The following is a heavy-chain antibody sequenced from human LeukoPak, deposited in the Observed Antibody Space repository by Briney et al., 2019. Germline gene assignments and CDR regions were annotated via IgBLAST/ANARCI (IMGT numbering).Heavy chain of an antibody. CDR2: MYLSGTT. CDR1: GDSINSLDL. D-gene: IGHD3-22*01. CDR3: AGLVGRYSSGLYYYYFDY. V-gene: IGHV4-4*02. Sequence: SETLSLTCTVSGDSINSLDLWSWVRQPPGEGLEWIGEMYLSGTTHSNPSVKSRVTISIDKSKNQFFLNLSSVTAADTAVYYCAGLVGRYSSGLYYYYFDYWGQGTLVTVSS. J-gene: IGHJ4*02.